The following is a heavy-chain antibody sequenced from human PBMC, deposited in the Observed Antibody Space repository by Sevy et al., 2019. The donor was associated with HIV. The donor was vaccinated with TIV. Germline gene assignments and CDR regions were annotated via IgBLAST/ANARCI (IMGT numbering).Heavy chain of an antibody. CDR2: INHSGST. J-gene: IGHJ5*02. V-gene: IGHV4-34*01. Sequence: SETLSLTCAVYGGSFSGYYWNWIRQSPGKGLEWIGEINHSGSTHYNPSFKSRVTISVDTSKNQFSRRLNSVTAADTAVYYCARAPPVVVVPGAPSWFDPWGQGTLVTVSS. CDR1: GGSFSGYY. D-gene: IGHD2-2*01. CDR3: ARAPPVVVVPGAPSWFDP.